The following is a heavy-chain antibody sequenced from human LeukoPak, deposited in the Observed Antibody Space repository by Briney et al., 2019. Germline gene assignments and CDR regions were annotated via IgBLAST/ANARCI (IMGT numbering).Heavy chain of an antibody. CDR2: VSETGST. CDR1: GGSIRSYN. CDR3: ARQDALGKFPPPYYMDV. D-gene: IGHD1-26*01. Sequence: SETLSLTCTVSGGSIRSYNWNWIRQPPGKGLEWIGYVSETGSTNYKSSLENRVTLSLDTSKSQISLNLRSATVADTAVYYCARQDALGKFPPPYYMDVWGKGTTVIVS. J-gene: IGHJ6*03. V-gene: IGHV4-59*08.